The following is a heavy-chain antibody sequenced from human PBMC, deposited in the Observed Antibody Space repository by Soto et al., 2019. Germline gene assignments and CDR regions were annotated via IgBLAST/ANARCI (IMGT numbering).Heavy chain of an antibody. Sequence: QVQLVQSGAEVKKPGSSVQVSCKASGGTFSSYAISWVRQAPGQGLEWMGGIIPIFGTANYAQKFQGRVTITADESTSTAYMELSSLRSEKTAVYYGARVNNHYSDESINWFDPWGQGTLVTVSS. V-gene: IGHV1-69*12. CDR2: IIPIFGTA. CDR3: ARVNNHYSDESINWFDP. D-gene: IGHD2-15*01. J-gene: IGHJ5*02. CDR1: GGTFSSYA.